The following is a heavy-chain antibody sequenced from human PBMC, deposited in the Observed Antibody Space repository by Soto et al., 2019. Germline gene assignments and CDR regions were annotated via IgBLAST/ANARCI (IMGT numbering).Heavy chain of an antibody. D-gene: IGHD5-18*01. CDR3: ARQVYDADTGPNFQYYFES. V-gene: IGHV5-10-1*01. J-gene: IGHJ4*02. Sequence: GESLKISCKGSGYSFAGYWITWVRQKPGKGLEWMGRIAPSDSQTYYSPSFRGHVTISVTKSITTVFLQWSSLRASDTAMYYRARQVYDADTGPNFQYYFESWGQGTPVTVSS. CDR1: GYSFAGYW. CDR2: IAPSDSQT.